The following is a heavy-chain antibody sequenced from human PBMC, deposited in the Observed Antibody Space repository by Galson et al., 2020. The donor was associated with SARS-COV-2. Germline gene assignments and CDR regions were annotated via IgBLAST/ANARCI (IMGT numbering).Heavy chain of an antibody. CDR3: AREHGGFDF. V-gene: IGHV6-1*01. D-gene: IGHD3-16*01. CDR1: GDSVSSNSAA. J-gene: IGHJ4*02. Sequence: SQTLPLTCAISGDSVSSNSAAWTWIRPSPSRGLEWLGRTYYRSKWYNDYVVSVKSRITINPDTSKNQLSLHLSSVTPEDTAVYFCAREHGGFDFWGQGTLVTVSS. CDR2: TYYRSKWYN.